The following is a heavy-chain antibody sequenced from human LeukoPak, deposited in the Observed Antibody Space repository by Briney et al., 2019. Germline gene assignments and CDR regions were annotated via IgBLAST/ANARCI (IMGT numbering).Heavy chain of an antibody. CDR1: GYTFTGYY. J-gene: IGHJ3*02. V-gene: IGHV1-2*02. CDR3: ARDRFLIVGKDAFDI. Sequence: VASVKVSCKASGYTFTGYYMHWVRQAPGQGLEWMGWINPNSGGTNYAQKFQGRVTMTRDTSISTAYMELSRLRSDDTAVYYCARDRFLIVGKDAFDIWGQGTMVTVSS. CDR2: INPNSGGT. D-gene: IGHD3-22*01.